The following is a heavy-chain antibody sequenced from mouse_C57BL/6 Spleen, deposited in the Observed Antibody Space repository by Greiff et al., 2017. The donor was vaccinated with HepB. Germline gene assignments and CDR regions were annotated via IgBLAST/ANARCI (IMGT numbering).Heavy chain of an antibody. CDR1: GYSFTGYY. D-gene: IGHD2-4*01. J-gene: IGHJ3*01. CDR2: INPSTGGT. Sequence: EVQLQQSGPELVKPGASVKISCKASGYSFTGYYMNWVKQSPEKSLEWIGEINPSTGGTTYNQKFKAKATLTVDKSSSTAYMQLKSLTSEDSAVYYCARVYDYDGVAYWGQGTLVTVSA. CDR3: ARVYDYDGVAY. V-gene: IGHV1-42*01.